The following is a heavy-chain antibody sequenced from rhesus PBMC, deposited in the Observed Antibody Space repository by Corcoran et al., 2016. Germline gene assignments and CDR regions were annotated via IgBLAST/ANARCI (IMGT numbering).Heavy chain of an antibody. D-gene: IGHD1-26*01. CDR3: ARASITGTTEYYFDY. Sequence: QVTLKESGPALVKPTQTLTLTCTFSGFSLSTSAVRVSWILQPPGKALEWLARIDWDDDKYYSTSLKSRLTISKDTSKNQVVLTMTNMDPVDTATYYCARASITGTTEYYFDYWGQGVLVTVSS. CDR1: GFSLSTSAVR. V-gene: IGHV2S2*01. J-gene: IGHJ4*01. CDR2: IDWDDDK.